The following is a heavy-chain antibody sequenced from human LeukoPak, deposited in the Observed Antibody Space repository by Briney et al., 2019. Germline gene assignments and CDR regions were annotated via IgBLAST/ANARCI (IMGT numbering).Heavy chain of an antibody. D-gene: IGHD3-22*01. CDR1: GGSFSGYY. J-gene: IGHJ2*01. CDR3: AREGYDSSGYYYGWYFDL. Sequence: SETLSLTCAVYGGSFSGYYWSWIRQPPGKELEWIGEINHSGSTNYNPSLKSRVTISVDTSKNQFSLKLSSVTAADTAVYYCAREGYDSSGYYYGWYFDLWGRGTLVTVSS. V-gene: IGHV4-34*01. CDR2: INHSGST.